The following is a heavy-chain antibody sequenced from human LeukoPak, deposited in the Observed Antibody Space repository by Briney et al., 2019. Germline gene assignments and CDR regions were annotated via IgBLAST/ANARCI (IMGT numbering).Heavy chain of an antibody. J-gene: IGHJ3*02. D-gene: IGHD3-10*01. CDR2: INPNSGGT. Sequence: ASVKVSCKASGYTFTGYYMHWVRQAPGQGLEWMGWINPNSGGTNYAQKFQGWVTMTRDTSISTAYMELSRLRSDDTAVYYCARGIWFGESTGAFDIWGQGTMVTVSS. V-gene: IGHV1-2*04. CDR1: GYTFTGYY. CDR3: ARGIWFGESTGAFDI.